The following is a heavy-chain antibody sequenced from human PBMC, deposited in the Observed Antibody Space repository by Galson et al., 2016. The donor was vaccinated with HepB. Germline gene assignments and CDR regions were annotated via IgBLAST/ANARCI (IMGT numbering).Heavy chain of an antibody. CDR2: INAGNGNT. CDR3: SMLFLQMRSLTAEDTALYFCVKDRGASNKHILDV. J-gene: IGHJ6*02. D-gene: IGHD2-8*01. CDR1: GYTFASFT. Sequence: SVKVSCKASGYTFASFTMHWVRQAPGQSLEWMGWINAGNGNTKYSQKFQARGTMTRDTSANTYYADSVKGRFTISRDNSKSMLFLQMRSLTAEDTALYFCVKDRGASNKHILDVWGQGTMVTVSS. V-gene: IGHV1-3*01.